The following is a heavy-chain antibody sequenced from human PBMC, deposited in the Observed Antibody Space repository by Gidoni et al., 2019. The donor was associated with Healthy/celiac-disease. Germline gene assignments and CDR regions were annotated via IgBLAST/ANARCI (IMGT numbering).Heavy chain of an antibody. J-gene: IGHJ6*02. CDR1: GYTFTSYD. CDR2: MNPNSGNT. V-gene: IGHV1-8*01. D-gene: IGHD5-12*01. Sequence: QVQLVQSGAEVKKPGASVKVSCKASGYTFTSYDINWVRQATGQGLEWMGWMNPNSGNTGYAQKFQGRVTMTRNTSISTAYMELSSLRSEDTAVYYCASPVPYEGNIYYYYYGMDVWGQGTTVTVSS. CDR3: ASPVPYEGNIYYYYYGMDV.